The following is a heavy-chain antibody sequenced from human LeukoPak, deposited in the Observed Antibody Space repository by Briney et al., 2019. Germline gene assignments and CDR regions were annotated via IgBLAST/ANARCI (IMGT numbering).Heavy chain of an antibody. Sequence: SETLSLTCTVSGGSISSYYWSWIRQPPGKGLEWIGYIYYSGSTNYNPSLKSRVTISVDTSKNQFSLKLSSVTAADTAVYYCARGTYYYDSSGYYYDYWGQGTLVTVSS. CDR2: IYYSGST. CDR1: GGSISSYY. CDR3: ARGTYYYDSSGYYYDY. J-gene: IGHJ4*02. V-gene: IGHV4-59*01. D-gene: IGHD3-22*01.